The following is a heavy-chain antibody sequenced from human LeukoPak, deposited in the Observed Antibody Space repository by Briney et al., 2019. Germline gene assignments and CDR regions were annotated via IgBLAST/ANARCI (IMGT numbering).Heavy chain of an antibody. J-gene: IGHJ1*01. CDR3: ARARYGGNSPHFQH. CDR2: ISYDGSNK. Sequence: GGSLRLSCAASGFTFSSYAMHWVRQAPGKGLEWVAVISYDGSNKYYADSVKGRFTISRDNSKNTLYLQMNSLRAEDTAVYYCARARYGGNSPHFQHWGQGTLVTVSS. CDR1: GFTFSSYA. V-gene: IGHV3-30-3*01. D-gene: IGHD4-23*01.